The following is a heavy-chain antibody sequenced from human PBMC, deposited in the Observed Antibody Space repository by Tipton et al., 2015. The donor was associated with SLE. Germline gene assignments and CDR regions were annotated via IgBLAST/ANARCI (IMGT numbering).Heavy chain of an antibody. CDR3: ARDLDGYNYGDY. J-gene: IGHJ4*02. V-gene: IGHV4-61*01. CDR1: GGSVSSGSYY. D-gene: IGHD5-24*01. Sequence: TLSLTCTVSGGSVSSGSYYWSWIRQPPGKGLEWIGYIFYSGRTDYNPSLKSRVTMSLDTSENQFSLKLSSVTAADTAVYYCARDLDGYNYGDYWGQGILVTVSS. CDR2: IFYSGRT.